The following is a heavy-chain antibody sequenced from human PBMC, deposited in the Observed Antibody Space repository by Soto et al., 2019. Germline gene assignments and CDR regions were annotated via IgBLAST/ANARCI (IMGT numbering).Heavy chain of an antibody. J-gene: IGHJ6*02. CDR3: ASSSLYGMDV. CDR1: GGSFSGYF. Sequence: SETLSLTCAVYGGSFSGYFWGWIRQPPGKGLEWIGSMYHSGITYYNLSLKSRVTISVDTSKNQFSLKVGSVTAADTAVYYCASSSLYGMDVWGQGTTVTVSS. V-gene: IGHV4-38-2*01. CDR2: MYHSGIT.